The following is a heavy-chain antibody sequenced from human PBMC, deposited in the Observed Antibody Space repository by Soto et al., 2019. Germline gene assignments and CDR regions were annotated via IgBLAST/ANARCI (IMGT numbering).Heavy chain of an antibody. CDR3: ARPLMGSGTTYALLDY. D-gene: IGHD1-1*01. V-gene: IGHV3-21*01. CDR1: GFTFSSYS. J-gene: IGHJ4*02. CDR2: ISSSSSYI. Sequence: EVQLVESGGGLVKPGGSLRLSCAASGFTFSSYSMNWVRQAPGKGLEWVSSISSSSSYIYYADSVKGRCTISRDNAKNSLYLQMNSRRAEDTAVYYCARPLMGSGTTYALLDYWGQGTMVTVSS.